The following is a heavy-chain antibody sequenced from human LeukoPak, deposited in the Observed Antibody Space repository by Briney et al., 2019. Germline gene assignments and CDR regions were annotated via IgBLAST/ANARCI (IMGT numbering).Heavy chain of an antibody. J-gene: IGHJ4*02. D-gene: IGHD3-3*01. Sequence: GGSLRLSCAASGFTFTSYAMSWVRQAPKKGLEWVSVISASGGSTNYADSVKGRFTISRDNAKNSLYLQMNSLRAEDTAVYYCARVDFWSGYYIDYWGQGTLVTVSS. CDR1: GFTFTSYA. V-gene: IGHV3-23*01. CDR2: ISASGGST. CDR3: ARVDFWSGYYIDY.